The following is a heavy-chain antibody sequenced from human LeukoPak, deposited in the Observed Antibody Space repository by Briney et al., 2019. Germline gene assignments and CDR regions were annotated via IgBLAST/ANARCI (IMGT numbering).Heavy chain of an antibody. CDR3: ARDPNGDYIGAFEI. V-gene: IGHV3-23*01. D-gene: IGHD4-17*01. CDR2: IATDAT. Sequence: PGGSLRLSCTASGFTFSRYAMMWLRQAPGKGLEWVAAIATDATLYADSVKGRFTISRDNSKNTVYLQMSSLRVEDTALYYCARDPNGDYIGAFEIWGQGTMDTVSS. CDR1: GFTFSRYA. J-gene: IGHJ3*02.